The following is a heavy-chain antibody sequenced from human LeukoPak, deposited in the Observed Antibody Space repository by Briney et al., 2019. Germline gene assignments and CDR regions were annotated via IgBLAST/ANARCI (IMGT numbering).Heavy chain of an antibody. CDR2: IKKDGSEK. CDR3: ARGRYSSRSGGYYFDL. CDR1: GFTLSSDW. D-gene: IGHD6-13*01. J-gene: IGHJ4*02. Sequence: GGSLRLSCTVSGFTLSSDWMSWVRQAPGKGLEWVANIKKDGSEKYYVESVKGRFTISRDNAKNSLYLQMNSLRAEDTAVYYCARGRYSSRSGGYYFDLWGQGTLATVSS. V-gene: IGHV3-7*01.